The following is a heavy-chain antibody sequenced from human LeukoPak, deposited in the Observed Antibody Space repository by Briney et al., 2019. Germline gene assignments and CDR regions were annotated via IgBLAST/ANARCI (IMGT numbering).Heavy chain of an antibody. D-gene: IGHD5-12*01. CDR2: INPNSGGT. V-gene: IGHV1-2*02. CDR3: ARDGDSGYDLLGDY. J-gene: IGHJ4*02. Sequence: INPNSGGTNYAQKFQGRVTMTRGTSISTAYMELSRLRSDDTAVYYCARDGDSGYDLLGDYWGQGTLVTVSS.